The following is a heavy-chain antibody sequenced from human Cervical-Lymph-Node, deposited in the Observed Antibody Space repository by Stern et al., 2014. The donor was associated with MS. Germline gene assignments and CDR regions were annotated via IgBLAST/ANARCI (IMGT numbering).Heavy chain of an antibody. CDR1: GVTFSSHR. Sequence: ELHLEESGGGLVKPGGSLRLSCAASGVTFSSHRMNWVRQAPGTGLAWAASISSGGSYIYYTDSLKGRFTISRDNAKNSLYLQMNSLRAEDTAVYYCARGRGGNYRYYFDYWGQGTLVTVSS. D-gene: IGHD4-23*01. V-gene: IGHV3-21*01. CDR3: ARGRGGNYRYYFDY. CDR2: ISSGGSYI. J-gene: IGHJ4*02.